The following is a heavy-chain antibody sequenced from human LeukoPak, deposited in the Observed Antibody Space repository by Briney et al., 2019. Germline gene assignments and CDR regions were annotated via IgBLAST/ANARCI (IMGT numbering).Heavy chain of an antibody. Sequence: GGSLRLSCAASGFTFSSYWMSWVRQAPGKGVEWVANIKQDGSEKYYVDSVKGRFTISRDNAKNSLYLQMNSLRAEDTAVYYCASGSGGYGDYPDTFDYWGQGTLVTVSS. CDR3: ASGSGGYGDYPDTFDY. J-gene: IGHJ4*02. D-gene: IGHD4-17*01. V-gene: IGHV3-7*01. CDR1: GFTFSSYW. CDR2: IKQDGSEK.